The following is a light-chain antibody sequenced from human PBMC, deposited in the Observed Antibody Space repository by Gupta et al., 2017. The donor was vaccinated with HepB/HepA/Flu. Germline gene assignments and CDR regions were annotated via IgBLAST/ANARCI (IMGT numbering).Light chain of an antibody. CDR2: AAS. Sequence: TQTTYSPSSLLAAVGDRVTITCRASQGISTYLAWYQQKPGKVPKLLIYAASTLQSGVPSRFSGSGSGTDFTLTISSLQPEDVATYYCQKYNSDRPTFGPGTKVEIK. CDR1: QGISTY. J-gene: IGKJ3*01. CDR3: QKYNSDRPT. V-gene: IGKV1-27*01.